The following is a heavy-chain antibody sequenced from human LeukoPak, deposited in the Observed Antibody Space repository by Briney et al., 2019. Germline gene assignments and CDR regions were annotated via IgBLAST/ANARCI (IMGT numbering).Heavy chain of an antibody. Sequence: ASVKVSCKASGYTFTSYGISWVRQAPGQGLEWMGWISAYNGNTNYEQKLQGRVTMTTDTSTSTAYMELRSLRSDDKAVYYCAREGLYDILTGNRHYYYGMDVWGQGTTVTVSS. J-gene: IGHJ6*02. CDR3: AREGLYDILTGNRHYYYGMDV. D-gene: IGHD3-9*01. CDR1: GYTFTSYG. CDR2: ISAYNGNT. V-gene: IGHV1-18*01.